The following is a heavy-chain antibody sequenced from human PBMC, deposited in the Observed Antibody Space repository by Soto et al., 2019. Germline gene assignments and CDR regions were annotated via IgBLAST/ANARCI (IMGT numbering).Heavy chain of an antibody. CDR1: GYSFTDYF. CDR2: INPDGGTT. Sequence: QVQLVQSGAEVKRPGASVKVSCKVSGYSFTDYFVHWVRQVPGQGPEWMGIINPDGGTTGYAQKFLGRLSMTSDTATSTLYMEIRSLRSEDTAIYYCSTMIGVETWRDYWGQGTLVTVSS. J-gene: IGHJ4*02. CDR3: STMIGVETWRDY. D-gene: IGHD2-21*01. V-gene: IGHV1-46*03.